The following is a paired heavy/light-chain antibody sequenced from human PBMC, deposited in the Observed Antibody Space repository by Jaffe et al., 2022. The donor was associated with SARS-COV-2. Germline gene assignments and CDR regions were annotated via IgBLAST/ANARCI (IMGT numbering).Heavy chain of an antibody. D-gene: IGHD4-17*01. J-gene: IGHJ4*02. Sequence: EVQLVESGGGLVQPGRSLRLSCTASGFTFRDYAITWFRQAPGKGLEWVSFIRSKAFGGTTEYAASVRGRFTISRDDSKTIAYLQMNSLKTEDTAVYYCTRVGYGDVLPSFDYWGQGTLVTVSS. CDR3: TRVGYGDVLPSFDY. V-gene: IGHV3-49*03. CDR1: GFTFRDYA. CDR2: IRSKAFGGTT.
Light chain of an antibody. V-gene: IGKV1-5*03. CDR3: QQYNSFPWT. Sequence: DIQMTQSPSTLSASLGDRVTITCRASQSINSWLAWYQQRPGKAPKLLIYKASSLESGVPSRFSGSGSGTEFTLTISGLQPDDFATYYCQQYNSFPWTFGQGTKVEIK. CDR2: KAS. CDR1: QSINSW. J-gene: IGKJ1*01.